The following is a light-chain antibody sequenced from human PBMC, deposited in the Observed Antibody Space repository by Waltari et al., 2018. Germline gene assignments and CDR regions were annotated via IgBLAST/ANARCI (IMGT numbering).Light chain of an antibody. Sequence: WYQKRPGIAPNVMIYEGSKWPSGVSDRYTGSMSGNSASLTICGLQAKDEGYYYCCSYAGSSTVVFGGGTKLTVL. CDR2: EGS. V-gene: IGLV2-23*01. CDR3: CSYAGSSTVV. J-gene: IGLJ2*01.